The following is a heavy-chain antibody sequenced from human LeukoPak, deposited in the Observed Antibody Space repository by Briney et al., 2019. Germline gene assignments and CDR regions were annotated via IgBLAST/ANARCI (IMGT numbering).Heavy chain of an antibody. Sequence: SETLSLTCAVYGGSFSGYYWSWIRRPPGKGLEWIGEINHSGSTNYNPSLKSRVTISVDTSKNQFSLKLSSVTAADTAVYYCARGGFYCGGDCYVDYWGQGTLVTVSS. CDR2: INHSGST. D-gene: IGHD2-21*02. CDR1: GGSFSGYY. CDR3: ARGGFYCGGDCYVDY. V-gene: IGHV4-34*01. J-gene: IGHJ4*02.